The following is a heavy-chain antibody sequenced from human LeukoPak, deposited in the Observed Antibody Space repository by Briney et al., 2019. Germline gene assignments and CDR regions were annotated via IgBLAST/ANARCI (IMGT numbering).Heavy chain of an antibody. CDR2: IRYDGSNK. J-gene: IGHJ4*02. CDR3: AKGYYFDILSGYSSLDS. Sequence: GGSLRLSCAASGFTFSSYAMSWVRQAPGKGLEWVAFIRYDGSNKYYADSVKGRFTISRDNSKNTLYLHVNSLRPEDTAVYYCAKGYYFDILSGYSSLDSWGQGTLVTVSS. D-gene: IGHD3-9*01. V-gene: IGHV3-30*02. CDR1: GFTFSSYA.